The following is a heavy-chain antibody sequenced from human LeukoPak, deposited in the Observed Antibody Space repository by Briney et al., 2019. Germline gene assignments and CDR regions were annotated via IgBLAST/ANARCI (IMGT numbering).Heavy chain of an antibody. CDR3: AGSADYYDSSGPGTDWFDP. Sequence: GRSLRRSCAASGFTFSSYGMHWVRQAPGKGLEWVAVISYDGSNKYYADSVKGRFTISRDNSKNTLYLQMNSLRAEDTAVYYCAGSADYYDSSGPGTDWFDPWGQGTLVTVSS. J-gene: IGHJ5*02. D-gene: IGHD3-22*01. V-gene: IGHV3-30*03. CDR1: GFTFSSYG. CDR2: ISYDGSNK.